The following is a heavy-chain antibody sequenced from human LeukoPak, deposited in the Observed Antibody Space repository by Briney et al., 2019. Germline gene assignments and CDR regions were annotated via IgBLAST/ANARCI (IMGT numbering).Heavy chain of an antibody. CDR1: GFTFSDYW. V-gene: IGHV3-7*01. J-gene: IGHJ4*02. CDR2: IETDGDEK. CDR3: ARDIPSGFYTPDY. D-gene: IGHD5-12*01. Sequence: QPGGCLRLSCVAPGFTFSDYWMSWVRQAPGMGLEWVANIETDGDEKNYVDSVKGRFTISRDNAKNSLYLQMNNLRDEDTALYYCARDIPSGFYTPDYWGQGTQVTVSS.